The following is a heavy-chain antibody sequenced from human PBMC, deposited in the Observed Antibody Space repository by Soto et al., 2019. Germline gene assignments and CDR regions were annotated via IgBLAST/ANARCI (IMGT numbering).Heavy chain of an antibody. CDR2: IWYDGTNK. Sequence: QVQLVESGGGVVQPGRSLRLSRVASGFTFSNYAMYWVRQAPGKGLEWVAVIWYDGTNKNYADSVKGRFTISRDNSKNTLYLQMNSLSVEDTAVYYCSRGRGTAVATPYSWGQGVQVTVSS. CDR1: GFTFSNYA. CDR3: SRGRGTAVATPYS. D-gene: IGHD4-17*01. V-gene: IGHV3-33*01. J-gene: IGHJ4*02.